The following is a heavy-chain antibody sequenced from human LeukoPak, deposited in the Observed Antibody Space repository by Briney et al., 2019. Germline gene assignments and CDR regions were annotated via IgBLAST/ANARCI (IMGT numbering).Heavy chain of an antibody. CDR3: ARDLYSGHEGNAFDI. J-gene: IGHJ3*02. CDR2: IVPILGIA. D-gene: IGHD5-12*01. V-gene: IGHV1-69*04. CDR1: GGTFSSYA. Sequence: SVKVSCKASGGTFSSYAITWVRQAPGQGLEWMGRIVPILGIANYAQKFQGRVTIIADKSTSTAYMELSSLRSEDTAVYYCARDLYSGHEGNAFDIWGQGTMVTVSS.